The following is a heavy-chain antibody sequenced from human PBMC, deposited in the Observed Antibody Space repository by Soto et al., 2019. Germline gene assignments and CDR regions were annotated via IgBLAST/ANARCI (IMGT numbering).Heavy chain of an antibody. CDR3: ARLAAKGYSGYDSGYYYYYMDV. J-gene: IGHJ6*03. Sequence: GGSLRLSCAASGFTFSSYWMSWVRQAPGKGLEWVANIKQDGSEKYYVDSVKGRFTISRDNAKNSLYLQMNSLRAEDTAVYYCARLAAKGYSGYDSGYYYYYMDVWGKGTTVTVSS. CDR1: GFTFSSYW. CDR2: IKQDGSEK. D-gene: IGHD5-12*01. V-gene: IGHV3-7*03.